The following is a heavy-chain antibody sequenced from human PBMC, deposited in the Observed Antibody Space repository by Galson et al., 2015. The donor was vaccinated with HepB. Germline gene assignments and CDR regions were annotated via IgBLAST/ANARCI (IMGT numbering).Heavy chain of an antibody. V-gene: IGHV3-74*01. D-gene: IGHD6-19*01. CDR1: GFTFSRYW. CDR2: IKSDGSST. J-gene: IGHJ3*02. Sequence: SLRLSCAASGFTFSRYWMTWVRQAPGKGLVWVSRIKSDGSSTSYADSVKGRFTISRDNAKNTLYLQMNSLRAEDTAVYYCAKLAVADTFDIWGQGTMVTVSS. CDR3: AKLAVADTFDI.